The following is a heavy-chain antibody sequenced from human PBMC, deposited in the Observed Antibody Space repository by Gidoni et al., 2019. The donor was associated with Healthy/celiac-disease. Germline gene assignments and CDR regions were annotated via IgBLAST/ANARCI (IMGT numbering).Heavy chain of an antibody. D-gene: IGHD6-13*01. CDR2: ISSSSSTI. V-gene: IGHV3-48*01. CDR1: GFPFSSYS. Sequence: EVQLVESGGGLVQPGGSLRLSCAASGFPFSSYSMNWVRQAPGKGLEGVSFISSSSSTIYYADSVKGRFTISRDNAKNSLYLQMNSLRAEDTDVYYCARGHSSSWYGNWFDPWGQGTLVTVSS. CDR3: ARGHSSSWYGNWFDP. J-gene: IGHJ5*02.